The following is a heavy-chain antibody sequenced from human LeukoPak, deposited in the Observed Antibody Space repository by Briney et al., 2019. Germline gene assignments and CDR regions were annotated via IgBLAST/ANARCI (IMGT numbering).Heavy chain of an antibody. Sequence: SETLSLTCAVYGGALNGYYWNWIRQSPGKGLEWIGEINHSGSTNYNPSLKSRVTISVDTSKNQFSLKLSSVTAADTAVYYCARAFNQPTLISGMDVWGQGTTVTVSS. CDR1: GGALNGYY. CDR2: INHSGST. CDR3: ARAFNQPTLISGMDV. V-gene: IGHV4-34*01. D-gene: IGHD3-10*01. J-gene: IGHJ6*02.